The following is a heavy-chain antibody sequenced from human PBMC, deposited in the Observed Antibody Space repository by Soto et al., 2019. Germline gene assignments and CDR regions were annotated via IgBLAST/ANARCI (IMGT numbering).Heavy chain of an antibody. CDR1: GYTFTSYA. J-gene: IGHJ4*02. V-gene: IGHV1-3*01. CDR2: INAGNGNT. Sequence: ASVKVSCKASGYTFTSYAMHWVRQAPGQRLEWMGWINAGNGNTKYSQKFQGRVTITRDTSASTAYMELSSLRSEDTAVYYCARDLVIAVAGTNDYWGQGTRVTVSS. CDR3: ARDLVIAVAGTNDY. D-gene: IGHD6-19*01.